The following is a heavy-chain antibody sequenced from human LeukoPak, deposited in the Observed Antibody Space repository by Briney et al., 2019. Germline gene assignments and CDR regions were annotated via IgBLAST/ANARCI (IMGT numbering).Heavy chain of an antibody. J-gene: IGHJ4*02. Sequence: SKTLSLTCSVSGGSIRSYFWSWIRQSAGKGLEHIGRIYTTGSTNYNPSLRSRVTMSVDTSKNQFSLNLKSVNAADTAVYYCARAGYTSTWTFDYSGQGILVTVSS. CDR2: IYTTGST. D-gene: IGHD6-13*01. CDR3: ARAGYTSTWTFDY. V-gene: IGHV4-4*07. CDR1: GGSIRSYF.